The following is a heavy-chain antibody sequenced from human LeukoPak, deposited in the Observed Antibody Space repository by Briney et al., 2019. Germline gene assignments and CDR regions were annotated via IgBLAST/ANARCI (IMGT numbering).Heavy chain of an antibody. J-gene: IGHJ4*02. Sequence: GRSLRLSCAASGFTFSSYGMHWVRQAPGKGLEWVAVISYDGSNKYYADSVKGRFTISRDNSKNTLYLQMNSLRAEDTAVYYCVISPYWGQGTLVTVSS. CDR3: VISPY. CDR1: GFTFSSYG. V-gene: IGHV3-30*03. CDR2: ISYDGSNK.